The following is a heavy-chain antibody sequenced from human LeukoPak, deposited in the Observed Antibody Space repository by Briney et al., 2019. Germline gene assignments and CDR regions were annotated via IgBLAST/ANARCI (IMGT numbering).Heavy chain of an antibody. Sequence: GGSLRLSCAASGFTFSSYSMNWVRQAPGKGLEWVSYISSSSSTIYYADSVKGRFTISRDSAKNSLYLQMNSLRDEDTAVYYCAREGTMVRGTLYYFDYWGQGTLVTVSS. CDR3: AREGTMVRGTLYYFDY. CDR1: GFTFSSYS. D-gene: IGHD3-10*01. J-gene: IGHJ4*02. V-gene: IGHV3-48*02. CDR2: ISSSSSTI.